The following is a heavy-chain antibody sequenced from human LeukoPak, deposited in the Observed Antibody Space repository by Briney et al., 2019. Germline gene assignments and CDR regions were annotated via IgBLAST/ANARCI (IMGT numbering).Heavy chain of an antibody. J-gene: IGHJ3*02. D-gene: IGHD4-17*01. Sequence: GESLSISCKGSGYTFTSYWIGWVRQMPGKGLEWMGIIYPGGSDTRYSPSFQGQVTTSADKSISTAYLQWSSLKASDTAMYYCARRGYGDSPRAFDIWGQGTMVTVSS. CDR3: ARRGYGDSPRAFDI. CDR1: GYTFTSYW. V-gene: IGHV5-51*01. CDR2: IYPGGSDT.